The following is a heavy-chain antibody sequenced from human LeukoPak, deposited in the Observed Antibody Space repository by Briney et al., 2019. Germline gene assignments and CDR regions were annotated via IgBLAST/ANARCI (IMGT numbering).Heavy chain of an antibody. Sequence: GGSLRLSCAASGFTFSSDWMHWVRQAPGKGLVWVSRINSDGSSTSYADSVKGRFTISRDSAKNTLFLQMNSLRVEDTAVYYCVRVANYYDSGGYYRVPDYWGQGTLVTVSS. CDR3: VRVANYYDSGGYYRVPDY. CDR1: GFTFSSDW. J-gene: IGHJ4*02. CDR2: INSDGSST. V-gene: IGHV3-74*01. D-gene: IGHD3-22*01.